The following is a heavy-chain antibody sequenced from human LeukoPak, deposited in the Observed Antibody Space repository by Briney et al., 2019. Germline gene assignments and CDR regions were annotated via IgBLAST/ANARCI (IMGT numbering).Heavy chain of an antibody. D-gene: IGHD1-26*01. Sequence: ASVKVSCKASGGTFSSYAISWVRQAPGQGLEWMGGIIPIFGTANYAQKFQGRVTITADESTSTAYMELSSLRSEDTAVYYCARDLALGRYLGWFDPWGRGTLVTVSS. CDR3: ARDLALGRYLGWFDP. V-gene: IGHV1-69*13. CDR1: GGTFSSYA. J-gene: IGHJ5*02. CDR2: IIPIFGTA.